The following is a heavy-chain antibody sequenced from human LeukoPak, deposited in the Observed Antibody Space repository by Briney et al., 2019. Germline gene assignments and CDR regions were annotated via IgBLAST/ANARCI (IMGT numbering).Heavy chain of an antibody. D-gene: IGHD5-18*01. CDR1: GDSISSSSYY. V-gene: IGHV4-39*07. CDR3: ARDYQGGYGDKTVDY. J-gene: IGHJ4*02. Sequence: SETLSLTCTVSGDSISSSSYYWGWIRQPPGTGLEWIGNIYYSGSTYYNPSLKSRVTISVDTSKNQFSLKLSSVTAADTAVYYCARDYQGGYGDKTVDYWGQGTLVTVSS. CDR2: IYYSGST.